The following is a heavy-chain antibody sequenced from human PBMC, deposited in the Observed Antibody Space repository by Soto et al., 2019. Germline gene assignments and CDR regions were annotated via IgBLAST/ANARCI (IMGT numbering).Heavy chain of an antibody. CDR3: AKDGPLEGWFDP. V-gene: IGHV3-9*01. J-gene: IGHJ5*02. CDR1: GFTFDDYA. CDR2: ISWNSGSI. Sequence: GGSLRLSCAASGFTFDDYAMHWVRQAPGKGLEWVSGISWNSGSIGYADSVKGRFTISRDNAKNSLYLQMNSLRAEDTALYYCAKDGPLEGWFDPWGQGTLVTVSS. D-gene: IGHD1-1*01.